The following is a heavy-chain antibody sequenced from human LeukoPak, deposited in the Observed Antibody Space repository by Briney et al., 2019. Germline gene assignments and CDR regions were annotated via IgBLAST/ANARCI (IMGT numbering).Heavy chain of an antibody. CDR3: ARHAQFSHYDYVWGSYRNAGRKGNWFDP. V-gene: IGHV4-34*01. CDR1: GGSFSGYY. D-gene: IGHD3-16*02. CDR2: INHSGST. Sequence: SETLSLTCAVYGGSFSGYYWSWIRQPPGKGLEWIGEINHSGSTNYNPSLKSRVTISVDTSKNQFSLKLSPVTAADTAVYYCARHAQFSHYDYVWGSYRNAGRKGNWFDPWGQGTLVTVSS. J-gene: IGHJ5*02.